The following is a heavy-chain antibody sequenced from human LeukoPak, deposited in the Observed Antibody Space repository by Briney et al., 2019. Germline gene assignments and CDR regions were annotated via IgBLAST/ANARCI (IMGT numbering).Heavy chain of an antibody. CDR1: GYTFTSYG. V-gene: IGHV1-18*01. Sequence: ASVKASCKASGYTFTSYGISWVRQAPGQGLEWMGWISAYNGNTNYAQKLQGRVTMTTDTSTSTAYMELRSLRSDDTAVYYCARVWVGYSSGWPTFDYWGQGTLVTVSS. CDR2: ISAYNGNT. CDR3: ARVWVGYSSGWPTFDY. J-gene: IGHJ4*02. D-gene: IGHD6-19*01.